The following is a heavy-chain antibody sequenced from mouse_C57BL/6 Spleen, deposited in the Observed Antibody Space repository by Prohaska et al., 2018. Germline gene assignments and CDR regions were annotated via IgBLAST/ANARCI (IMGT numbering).Heavy chain of an antibody. D-gene: IGHD4-1*01. CDR2: IYPGEGDT. V-gene: IGHV1-82*01. CDR1: RSAFRRSW. J-gene: IGHJ2*01. CDR3: ARTLGIDY. Sequence: LTLSCTASRSAFRRSWMNCVKQRPGQGLEWIGRIYPGEGDTNDNGKCKGEDTLTADKDSSTSYMQRSSLTSEDSAVYFCARTLGIDYWGQGTTLTVS.